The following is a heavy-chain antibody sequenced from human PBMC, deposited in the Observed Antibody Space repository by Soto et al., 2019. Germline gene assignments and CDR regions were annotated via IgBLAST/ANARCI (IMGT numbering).Heavy chain of an antibody. V-gene: IGHV3-30-3*01. J-gene: IGHJ4*02. Sequence: GGSLKLSCAASGFTFSSYAMHWVRQAPGKGLEWVAVISYDGSNKYYADSVKGRFTISRDNSKNTLYLQMNSLRAEDTAVYYCAREYGDYGYYFDYWGQGTLVTVSS. CDR3: AREYGDYGYYFDY. CDR1: GFTFSSYA. D-gene: IGHD4-17*01. CDR2: ISYDGSNK.